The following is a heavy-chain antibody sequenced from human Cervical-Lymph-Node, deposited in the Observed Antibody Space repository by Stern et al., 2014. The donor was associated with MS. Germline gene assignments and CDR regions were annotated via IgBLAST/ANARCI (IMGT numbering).Heavy chain of an antibody. CDR2: ISLSGGST. CDR3: AKDRELVVVTFDS. CDR1: GFTFSDYA. Sequence: EVQLVQSGGGLVQPGGSLRLSCAASGFTFSDYAMSWVRKAPGKGLEWVSAISLSGGSTFYADSVQGRFTISRDNSKNTLYLQMNSLRAEDTAVYYCAKDRELVVVTFDSWGQGTLVTVSS. J-gene: IGHJ4*02. V-gene: IGHV3-23*04. D-gene: IGHD2-15*01.